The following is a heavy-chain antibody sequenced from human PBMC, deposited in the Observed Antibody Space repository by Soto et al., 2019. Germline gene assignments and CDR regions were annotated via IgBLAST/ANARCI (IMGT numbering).Heavy chain of an antibody. D-gene: IGHD4-17*01. V-gene: IGHV3-30-3*01. CDR2: ISYEGSNT. CDR1: GFTSSSYA. CDR3: ASEWKHYGLDY. Sequence: SGFTSSSYAMHWVRQARGKGLEWVAVISYEGSNTYYADSVKGRFIISRENYKSTLYLQMNSLRTEDTAVYYCASEWKHYGLDYWGEGSLVTVSS. J-gene: IGHJ4*02.